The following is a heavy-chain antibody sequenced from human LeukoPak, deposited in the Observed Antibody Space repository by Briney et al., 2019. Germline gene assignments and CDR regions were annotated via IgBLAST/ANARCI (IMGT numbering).Heavy chain of an antibody. D-gene: IGHD5-18*01. Sequence: GGSLRLSCVATGFTFSDYEMNWVRQAPGKGLEWVAHIGTNGDVINYATSVKGRFTISRDNAKNSLYLQMNSLRAEDTAVYYCARAQGYSYGSNDAFDIWGQGTMVTVSS. CDR2: IGTNGDVI. J-gene: IGHJ3*02. CDR1: GFTFSDYE. V-gene: IGHV3-48*03. CDR3: ARAQGYSYGSNDAFDI.